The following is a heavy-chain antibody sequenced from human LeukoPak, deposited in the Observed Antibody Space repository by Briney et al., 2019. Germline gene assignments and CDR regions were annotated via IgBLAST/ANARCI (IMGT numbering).Heavy chain of an antibody. CDR3: AKSLSSWYNY. CDR1: GFTFSNYA. V-gene: IGHV3-23*01. CDR2: ISNSGGDT. J-gene: IGHJ4*02. Sequence: GGSLRLSCATSGFTFSNYAMSWVRQAPGKGLEWVSTISNSGGDTYYADSVKGRFTTSRDNSQNTLYLQMNSLRAEDTALYYCAKSLSSWYNYWGQGTLVTVSS. D-gene: IGHD6-13*01.